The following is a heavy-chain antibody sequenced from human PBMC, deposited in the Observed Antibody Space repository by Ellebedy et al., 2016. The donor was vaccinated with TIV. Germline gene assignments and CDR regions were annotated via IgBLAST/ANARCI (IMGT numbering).Heavy chain of an antibody. D-gene: IGHD2-2*02. CDR2: ISAYNGNT. V-gene: IGHV1-18*01. CDR3: ARGRYCSSASCNRRYGMDV. J-gene: IGHJ6*02. Sequence: ASVKVSXKASGYTFNMYDISWVRQAPGQGLQWMGWISAYNGNTNYAQNVQGRVTMTTDTPTSTAHMELRSLRSDDTAVYYCARGRYCSSASCNRRYGMDVWGQGTTVTVSS. CDR1: GYTFNMYD.